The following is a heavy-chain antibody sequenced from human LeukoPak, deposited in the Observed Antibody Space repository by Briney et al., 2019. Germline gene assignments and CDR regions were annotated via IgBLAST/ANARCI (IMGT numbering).Heavy chain of an antibody. D-gene: IGHD3-3*01. J-gene: IGHJ4*02. CDR3: AKDQAYYDFWSGLDY. CDR2: IRYDGSNK. V-gene: IGHV3-30*02. CDR1: GFTFSSYG. Sequence: GGSLRLSCAASGFTFSSYGMHWVRQAPGKGLEWVAFIRYDGSNKYYADSVKGRFTISRDNPKNTLYLQMNSLRAEDTAVYYCAKDQAYYDFWSGLDYWGQGTLVTVSS.